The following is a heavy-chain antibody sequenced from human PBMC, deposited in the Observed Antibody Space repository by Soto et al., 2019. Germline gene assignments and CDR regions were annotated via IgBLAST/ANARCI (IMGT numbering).Heavy chain of an antibody. J-gene: IGHJ4*02. CDR3: ARGPVGYIWGSYRPDKYYFDY. D-gene: IGHD3-16*02. Sequence: PSETLSLTCAVYGGSFSGYYWSWIRQPPGKGLEWIGEINHSGSTNYNPSLKSRVTISVDTSKNQFSLKLSSVTAADTAVYYCARGPVGYIWGSYRPDKYYFDYWGQGTLVTVS. CDR1: GGSFSGYY. V-gene: IGHV4-34*01. CDR2: INHSGST.